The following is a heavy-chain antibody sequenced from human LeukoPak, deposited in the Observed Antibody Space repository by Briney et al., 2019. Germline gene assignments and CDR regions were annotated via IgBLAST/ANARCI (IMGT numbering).Heavy chain of an antibody. V-gene: IGHV4-4*09. CDR3: AKSYFDYSTYYSHYFNL. CDR1: GGSISCGF. D-gene: IGHD4-11*01. J-gene: IGHJ4*02. CDR2: VYTSGST. Sequence: PSETLSLTRTVSGGSISCGFWSWIRQPPGRGLEWIGYVYTSGSTNYNPSLKSRVTIPVDPSKSQFALKVSSVTAADTAVYYCAKSYFDYSTYYSHYFNLWGQGALDTVSS.